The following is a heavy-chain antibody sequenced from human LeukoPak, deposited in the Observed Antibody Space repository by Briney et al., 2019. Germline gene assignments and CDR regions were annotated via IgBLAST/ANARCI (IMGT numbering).Heavy chain of an antibody. CDR3: ARTSDYGSGSYQDY. J-gene: IGHJ4*02. Sequence: SETLSLTCNVSGGSISSGSYYWSWIRQPAGKGLEWIGRIYTSGSTNYNPSLKSRVTISVDTSKNQFSLKLSSVTAADTAVYYCARTSDYGSGSYQDYWGQGTLVTVSP. D-gene: IGHD3-10*01. V-gene: IGHV4-61*02. CDR2: IYTSGST. CDR1: GGSISSGSYY.